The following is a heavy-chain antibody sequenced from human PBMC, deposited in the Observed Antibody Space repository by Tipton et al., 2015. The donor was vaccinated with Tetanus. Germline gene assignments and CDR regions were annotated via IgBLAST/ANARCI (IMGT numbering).Heavy chain of an antibody. CDR3: ARGHYYYGMDV. Sequence: TLSLTCAVYGGSFSGYYRSWIRQPPGKGLEWIGEINHSGSTNYNPSLKSRVTISVDTSKNQFSLKLSSVTAADAAVYYCARGHYYYGMDVWGQGTTVTVSS. CDR2: INHSGST. J-gene: IGHJ6*02. CDR1: GGSFSGYY. V-gene: IGHV4-34*01.